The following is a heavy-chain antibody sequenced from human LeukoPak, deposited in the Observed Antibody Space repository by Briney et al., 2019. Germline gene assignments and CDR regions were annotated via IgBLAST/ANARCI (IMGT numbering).Heavy chain of an antibody. Sequence: PGGSLRLSCTASGFTFGDYAMSWFRQAPGKGLEWVSLVSASGGNTYYADSVKGRFTISRDNSKNTLHLHMSSLSVGDTAVYYCAKGIGYAYGDGFDYWGQGALVTVSS. CDR2: VSASGGNT. J-gene: IGHJ4*02. CDR1: GFTFGDYA. V-gene: IGHV3-23*01. D-gene: IGHD5-18*01. CDR3: AKGIGYAYGDGFDY.